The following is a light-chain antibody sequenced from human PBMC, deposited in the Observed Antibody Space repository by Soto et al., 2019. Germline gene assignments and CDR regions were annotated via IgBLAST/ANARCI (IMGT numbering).Light chain of an antibody. CDR1: SSNIGSNT. Sequence: QPVLTQPPSASGTPGQRVTISCSGSSSNIGSNTVNWYQQLPGTAPKLLIYSNNQRPSGVPDRFSGSKSGTSASLAISGLQSEDEADYYCAAWDDSLNGRVFGTGTKLTVL. J-gene: IGLJ1*01. V-gene: IGLV1-44*01. CDR3: AAWDDSLNGRV. CDR2: SNN.